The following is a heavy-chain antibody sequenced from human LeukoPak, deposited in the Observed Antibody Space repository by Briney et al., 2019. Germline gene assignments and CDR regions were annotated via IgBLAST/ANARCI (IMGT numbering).Heavy chain of an antibody. CDR2: ISYDGSNK. V-gene: IGHV3-30*01. CDR3: ATVGIFGAANPQIYYYYYMDV. Sequence: PGGSLRLSCAASGFTFSSYAMHWVRQAPGKGLEWVAVISYDGSNKYYADSVKGRFTISRDNSKNTLYLQMNSLRAEDTAVYYSATVGIFGAANPQIYYYYYMDVWGKGTTVTVSS. J-gene: IGHJ6*03. CDR1: GFTFSSYA. D-gene: IGHD3-3*01.